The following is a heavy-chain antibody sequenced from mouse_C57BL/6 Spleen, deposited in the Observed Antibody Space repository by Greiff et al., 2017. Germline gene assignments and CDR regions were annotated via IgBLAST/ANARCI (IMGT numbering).Heavy chain of an antibody. Sequence: QVQLQQPGAELVKPGASVKLSCKASGYTFTSYWMQWVKQRPGQGLEWIGEIDPSDSYTNYNQKFKGKATLTVDTASSTAYMQLSSLTSEDSAVYYCARGYYYGSSYCAMDYWGQGASVTASS. V-gene: IGHV1-50*01. CDR2: IDPSDSYT. D-gene: IGHD1-1*01. CDR1: GYTFTSYW. J-gene: IGHJ4*01. CDR3: ARGYYYGSSYCAMDY.